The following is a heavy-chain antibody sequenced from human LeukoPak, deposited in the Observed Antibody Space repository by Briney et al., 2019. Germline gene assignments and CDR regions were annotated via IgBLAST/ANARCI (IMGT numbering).Heavy chain of an antibody. CDR3: ARNIPVTRWGY. Sequence: GGSLRLSCAASGFTFSSSGMHWVRQAPGKGLQWVAFIRHESNDKYYADSVKGRFTISRDNSKNTVYLQMNSLRAEDTAVYYCARNIPVTRWGYWGQGTLVTVSS. CDR1: GFTFSSSG. J-gene: IGHJ4*02. CDR2: IRHESNDK. D-gene: IGHD2-21*01. V-gene: IGHV3-30*02.